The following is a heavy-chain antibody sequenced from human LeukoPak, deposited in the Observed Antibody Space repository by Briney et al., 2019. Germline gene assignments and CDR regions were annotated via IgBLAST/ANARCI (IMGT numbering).Heavy chain of an antibody. Sequence: GGSLRLSGAASGFTFSDYYMSWIRQAPGKGLEWVSYISSSGSTIYYADSVKGRFTISRDNAKNSLYLQMNSLRAEDTAVYYCARGEGESRDGYNRITMWVTDFDYWGQGTLVTVSS. V-gene: IGHV3-11*01. CDR1: GFTFSDYY. CDR2: ISSSGSTI. D-gene: IGHD5-24*01. CDR3: ARGEGESRDGYNRITMWVTDFDY. J-gene: IGHJ4*02.